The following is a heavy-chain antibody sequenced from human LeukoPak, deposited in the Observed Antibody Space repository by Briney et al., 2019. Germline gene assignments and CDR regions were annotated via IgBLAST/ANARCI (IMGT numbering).Heavy chain of an antibody. D-gene: IGHD3-10*01. CDR1: GGTFSSYA. J-gene: IGHJ4*02. V-gene: IGHV1-69*05. CDR3: ARRSGSYCGGGFDY. CDR2: IIPIFGTA. Sequence: SVKVSCKASGGTFSSYAISWLRQPPAQGLEWMGRIIPIFGTANYAQKFQGRVTITTDDSTSTAYMELSSLRSEDTAVYYCARRSGSYCGGGFDYWGQGTLVTVSS.